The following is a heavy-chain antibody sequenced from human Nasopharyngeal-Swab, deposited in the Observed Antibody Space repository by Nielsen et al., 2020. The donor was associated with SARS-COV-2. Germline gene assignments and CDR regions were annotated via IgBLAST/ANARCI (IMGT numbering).Heavy chain of an antibody. Sequence: ASVKVSCKASGYTFTGYYMHWVRQAPGQGLEWMGRINTSSGGTNYAQKFQGRVTMTRDTSISTAYMELSRLRSDDTAVYYCARKYYGDYGISAFDIWGQGTMVTVSS. D-gene: IGHD4-17*01. CDR3: ARKYYGDYGISAFDI. CDR1: GYTFTGYY. V-gene: IGHV1-2*06. J-gene: IGHJ3*02. CDR2: INTSSGGT.